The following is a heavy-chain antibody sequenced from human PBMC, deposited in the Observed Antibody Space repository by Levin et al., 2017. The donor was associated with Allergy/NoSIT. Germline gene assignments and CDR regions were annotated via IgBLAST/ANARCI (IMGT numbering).Heavy chain of an antibody. D-gene: IGHD3-22*01. CDR3: AGFLYYYDSSGYSDYDYGMDG. Sequence: GESLKISCKASGYTFTSYGISWVRQAPGQGLEWMGWISAYNGNTNYAQKLQGRVTMTTDTSTSTAYMELRSLRSDDTAVYYCAGFLYYYDSSGYSDYDYGMDGWGQGTTVTVSS. V-gene: IGHV1-18*01. CDR2: ISAYNGNT. J-gene: IGHJ6*02. CDR1: GYTFTSYG.